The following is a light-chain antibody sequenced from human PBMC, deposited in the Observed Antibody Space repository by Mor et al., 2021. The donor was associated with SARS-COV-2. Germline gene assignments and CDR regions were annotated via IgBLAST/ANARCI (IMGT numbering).Light chain of an antibody. CDR3: QQGYTTPLS. J-gene: IGKJ1*01. Sequence: SIGDRVTITCRASQSISIYLNWYQQKPGKAPKFLIYAASSLQSGVPSRFSGSGSGTDFTLTISSLQPEDFATYYCQQGYTTPLSFGQGTKVEIK. CDR1: QSISIY. CDR2: AAS. V-gene: IGKV1-39*01.